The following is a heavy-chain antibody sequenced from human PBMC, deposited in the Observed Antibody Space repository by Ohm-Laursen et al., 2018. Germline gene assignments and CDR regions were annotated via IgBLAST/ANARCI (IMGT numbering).Heavy chain of an antibody. Sequence: SQTLSLTCIVSGGSISSSSYYWGWIRQPPGKGLEWIGGMYYSGNTYYNPSLKSRVTIAVDTSKNQFSLKLSSVTAADTSVYYCATSNNWYNFDYWGQGTLVTVSS. V-gene: IGHV4-39*01. D-gene: IGHD6-13*01. CDR3: ATSNNWYNFDY. CDR1: GGSISSSSYY. CDR2: MYYSGNT. J-gene: IGHJ4*02.